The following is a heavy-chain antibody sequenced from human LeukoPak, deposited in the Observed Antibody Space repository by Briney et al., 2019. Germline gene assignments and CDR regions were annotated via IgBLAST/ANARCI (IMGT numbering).Heavy chain of an antibody. V-gene: IGHV4-39*01. J-gene: IGHJ4*02. CDR3: AKSGGYGLIDY. CDR1: GASVSGSNYY. Sequence: SETLSLTCAVSGASVSGSNYYWGWIRQPPGKGLEWIGNIYSSGSTYYNASLRSRVTISIDTSKNQFSLRLNSVTAADTAMYYCAKSGGYGLIDYWGQGTRVTVSS. D-gene: IGHD1-26*01. CDR2: IYSSGST.